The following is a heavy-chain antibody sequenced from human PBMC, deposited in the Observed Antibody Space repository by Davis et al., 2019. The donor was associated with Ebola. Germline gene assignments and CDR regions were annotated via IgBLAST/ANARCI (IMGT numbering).Heavy chain of an antibody. D-gene: IGHD6-6*01. CDR2: ISAYNGNT. CDR1: GYTFTSYG. Sequence: AASVKVSCKASGYTFTSYGISWVRQAPGQGLEWMGWISAYNGNTNYAQKLQGRVTMTTDTSTSTAYMELSRLRSDDTAVYYWASFEYSSSFLVPTDYGMDVWGKGTTVTVSS. CDR3: ASFEYSSSFLVPTDYGMDV. V-gene: IGHV1-18*01. J-gene: IGHJ6*04.